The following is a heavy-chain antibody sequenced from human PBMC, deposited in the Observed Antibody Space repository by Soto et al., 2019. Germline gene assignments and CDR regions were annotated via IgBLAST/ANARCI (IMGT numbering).Heavy chain of an antibody. Sequence: PGGSLRLSCAASAFTFSTYCMSWVRQAPGKGLEWVSAISAGGGSTYYADSVKGRFTISRDNSTNTLYLQMNSLGAEDTAVYYCAKGWIGRYLTYWGQRTLVTVSA. V-gene: IGHV3-23*01. CDR3: AKGWIGRYLTY. J-gene: IGHJ4*02. CDR2: ISAGGGST. D-gene: IGHD1-26*01. CDR1: AFTFSTYC.